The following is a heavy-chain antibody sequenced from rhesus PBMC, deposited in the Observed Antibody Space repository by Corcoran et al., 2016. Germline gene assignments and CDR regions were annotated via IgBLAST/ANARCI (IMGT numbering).Heavy chain of an antibody. CDR2: IYGGGRTT. Sequence: QLQLQESGPGLVKPSETLSVTCSVSGGSFGSSHWSWIRQAPGKGLEWMGYIYGGGRTTTYTPPLKSQGTLSVETSKNQFSLKLNSVTAADTAVYYCARIGNYNFDFWGQGLLVTVSS. V-gene: IGHV4-169*01. CDR3: ARIGNYNFDF. D-gene: IGHD1-44*01. J-gene: IGHJ4*01. CDR1: GGSFGSSH.